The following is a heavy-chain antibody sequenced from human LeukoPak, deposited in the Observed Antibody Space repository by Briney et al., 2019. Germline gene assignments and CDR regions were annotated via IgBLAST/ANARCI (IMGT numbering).Heavy chain of an antibody. CDR1: GGSISSYY. Sequence: SETLSLTCTVSGGSISSYYWSWIRQPPGKGLEWIGSIYYSGSTYYNPSLKSRVTISVDTSKNQFSLKLSSVTAADTAVYYCARYGYCSSTSCYVTLYFDYWGQGTLVTVSS. V-gene: IGHV4-59*05. J-gene: IGHJ4*02. CDR2: IYYSGST. CDR3: ARYGYCSSTSCYVTLYFDY. D-gene: IGHD2-2*01.